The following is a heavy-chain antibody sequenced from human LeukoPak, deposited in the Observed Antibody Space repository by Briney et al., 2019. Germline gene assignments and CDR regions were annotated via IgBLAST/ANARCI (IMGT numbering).Heavy chain of an antibody. CDR3: ARGYCSSTSCYSVFDY. CDR1: GGSISSGGYS. Sequence: SETLSLTCAVSGGSISSGGYSWSWIRQPPGKGLEWIGYIYHSGSTYYNPSLKSRVTISVDRSKNQFSLKLSSVTAADTAVYYCARGYCSSTSCYSVFDYWGQGTLVNVSS. J-gene: IGHJ4*02. D-gene: IGHD2-2*01. V-gene: IGHV4-30-2*01. CDR2: IYHSGST.